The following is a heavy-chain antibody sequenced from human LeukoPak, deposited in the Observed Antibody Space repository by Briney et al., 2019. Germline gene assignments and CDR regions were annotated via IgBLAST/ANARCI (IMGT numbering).Heavy chain of an antibody. D-gene: IGHD6-13*01. CDR2: IKQDGSEK. V-gene: IGHV3-7*01. J-gene: IGHJ4*02. Sequence: GGSLRLSCAASGFTFNDYWMSWVRQAPGKGLEWVANIKQDGSEKYYVDSVKGRFTISRDNAKNSLSLQMNSLRAEDTAVYYCARVAAPGPYYLDNWGQGTLVTVSS. CDR3: ARVAAPGPYYLDN. CDR1: GFTFNDYW.